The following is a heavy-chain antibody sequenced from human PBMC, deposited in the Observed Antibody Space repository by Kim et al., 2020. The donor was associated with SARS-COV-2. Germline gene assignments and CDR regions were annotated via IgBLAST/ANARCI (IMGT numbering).Heavy chain of an antibody. J-gene: IGHJ6*02. CDR1: GFTFDDYA. CDR2: ISWNSGSI. Sequence: GGSLRLSCAASGFTFDDYAMHWVRQAPGKGLEWVSGISWNSGSIGYADSVKGRFTISRDNAKNSLYLQMNSLRAEDTALYYCAKAHLTYYDILTGYYPSVYYGMDVWGQGTTVTVSS. D-gene: IGHD3-9*01. CDR3: AKAHLTYYDILTGYYPSVYYGMDV. V-gene: IGHV3-9*01.